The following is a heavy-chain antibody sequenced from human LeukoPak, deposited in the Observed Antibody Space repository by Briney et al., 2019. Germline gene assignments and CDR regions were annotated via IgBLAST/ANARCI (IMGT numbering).Heavy chain of an antibody. CDR1: GGSIFSYY. CDR2: IYSNGIS. Sequence: SETLSLTCTVSGGSIFSYYFNWIRQPPGKGLEWIGYIYSNGISSYNPSLRGRGTISIATSKNQFSLGLRSVTAADTAIYYCARRAYYDSSGYYPASGYFDLWGRGTLVTVSS. CDR3: ARRAYYDSSGYYPASGYFDL. D-gene: IGHD3-22*01. V-gene: IGHV4-4*08. J-gene: IGHJ2*01.